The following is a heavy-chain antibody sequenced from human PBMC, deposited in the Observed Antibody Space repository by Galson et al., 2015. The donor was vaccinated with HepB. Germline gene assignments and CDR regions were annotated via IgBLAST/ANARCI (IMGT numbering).Heavy chain of an antibody. J-gene: IGHJ4*02. D-gene: IGHD1-1*01. CDR1: GGSMGTYY. V-gene: IGHV4-59*01. Sequence: LSLTCTVSGGSMGTYYWTWIRQPPGKGLEWIGYIYYSGSTNYNPSLKSRVAMAVDTSKNQFSLRMGSVTTADTAVYYCARARPGSNWYFDYWGQGSQVTVSA. CDR2: IYYSGST. CDR3: ARARPGSNWYFDY.